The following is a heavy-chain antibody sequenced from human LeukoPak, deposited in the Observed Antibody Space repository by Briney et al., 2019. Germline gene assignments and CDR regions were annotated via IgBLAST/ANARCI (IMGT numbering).Heavy chain of an antibody. Sequence: GGSLRLSCVVSGFSVSSNYMSWVRQAPGKGLEWVGRIRSKTDGGTTDYAVSVQGRFTISRDDSKNTLYLQMSSLKTEDTAVYYCAKHIYGVVSIQQWGQGTLVTVSS. CDR1: GFSVSSNY. J-gene: IGHJ1*01. V-gene: IGHV3-15*01. CDR2: IRSKTDGGTT. D-gene: IGHD3-3*01. CDR3: AKHIYGVVSIQQ.